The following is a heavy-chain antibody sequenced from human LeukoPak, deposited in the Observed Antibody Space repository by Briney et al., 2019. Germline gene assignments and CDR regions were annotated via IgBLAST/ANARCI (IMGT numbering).Heavy chain of an antibody. D-gene: IGHD2-21*02. CDR2: IYENGGTT. CDR1: GFTFRSHA. J-gene: IGHJ4*02. Sequence: GGSLRLSCVGSGFTFRSHAMSWVRQAPEKGLEFVSGIYENGGTTYYADSVKGRFSISRDNSKNTLYLQMNSLRAEDTAVYYCAKQGPARIPIVVVTAMAHWGQGTLVTVSS. CDR3: AKQGPARIPIVVVTAMAH. V-gene: IGHV3-23*01.